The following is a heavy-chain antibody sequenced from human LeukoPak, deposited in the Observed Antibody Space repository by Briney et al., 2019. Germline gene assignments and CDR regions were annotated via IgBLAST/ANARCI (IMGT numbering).Heavy chain of an antibody. J-gene: IGHJ4*02. D-gene: IGHD4-17*01. Sequence: QTGGSLRLSCAASGLTFGTYWMTWVRQAPGKGLEWVANIKQDGGEKYCVDSVKGRFTISRDNAKNSLFLQMNSLGAEDTAVYYCVRGPTYGIYWGQGTLVTVSS. V-gene: IGHV3-7*05. CDR3: VRGPTYGIY. CDR2: IKQDGGEK. CDR1: GLTFGTYW.